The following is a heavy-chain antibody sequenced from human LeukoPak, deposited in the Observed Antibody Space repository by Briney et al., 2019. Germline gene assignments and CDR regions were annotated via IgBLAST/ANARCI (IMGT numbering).Heavy chain of an antibody. CDR3: ARDPYYYDGSGYLGYYYMDV. Sequence: GGSLRLSCAASGFTVSSNYMSWVRQAPGKGLEWVSIFNSGGRTYYADSVKGRFTISRDNSKNTLYLQMNSLRAEDTAVYYCARDPYYYDGSGYLGYYYMDVWGKGTAVTVSS. V-gene: IGHV3-53*01. CDR1: GFTVSSNY. D-gene: IGHD3-22*01. CDR2: FNSGGRT. J-gene: IGHJ6*03.